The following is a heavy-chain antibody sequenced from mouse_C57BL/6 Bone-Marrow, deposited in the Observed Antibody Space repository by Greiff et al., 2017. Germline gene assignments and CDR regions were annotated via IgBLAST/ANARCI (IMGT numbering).Heavy chain of an antibody. CDR3: ARGGIYYGSPYAMDY. CDR1: GFTFSSYA. CDR2: ISDGGSYT. Sequence: EVKLVESGGGLVKPGGSLKLSCAASGFTFSSYAMSWVRQTPEKRLEWVATISDGGSYTYYPDNVKGRFTISRDNAKNHLYLQMSHLKSEDTAMYYCARGGIYYGSPYAMDYWGKGTSVTVSS. J-gene: IGHJ4*01. D-gene: IGHD2-2*01. V-gene: IGHV5-4*03.